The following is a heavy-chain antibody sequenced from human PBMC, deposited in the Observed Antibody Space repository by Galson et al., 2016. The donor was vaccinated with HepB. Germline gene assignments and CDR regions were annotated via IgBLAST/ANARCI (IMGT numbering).Heavy chain of an antibody. D-gene: IGHD2-21*02. CDR3: ARGVVCYGDRCTYTGMDV. J-gene: IGHJ6*02. CDR2: MNPNSGNT. CDR1: GYSFTNYQ. V-gene: IGHV1-8*02. Sequence: SVKVSCKGSGYSFTNYQINWVRQATGQGPEWLGWMNPNSGNTLYAQKFWGRVTMTSDTSISTAYMEPSSLTSEDTAIYYCARGVVCYGDRCTYTGMDVWGQGTTVTVSS.